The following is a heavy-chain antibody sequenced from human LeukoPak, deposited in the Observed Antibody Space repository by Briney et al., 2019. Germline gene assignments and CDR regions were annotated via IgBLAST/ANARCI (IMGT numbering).Heavy chain of an antibody. CDR3: ARERITMVRGSTWGFQH. V-gene: IGHV7-4-1*02. J-gene: IGHJ1*01. Sequence: ASVKVSCKASGYTFISYAMNWVRQAPGQGLEWMGWINTNTGNPTYAQGFTGRFVFSLYTSVSTAYLQISSLKAEDTAVYYCARERITMVRGSTWGFQHWGQGTLVTVSS. CDR1: GYTFISYA. CDR2: INTNTGNP. D-gene: IGHD3-10*01.